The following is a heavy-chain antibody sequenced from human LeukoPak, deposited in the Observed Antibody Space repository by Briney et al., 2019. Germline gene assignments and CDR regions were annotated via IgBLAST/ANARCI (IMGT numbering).Heavy chain of an antibody. CDR3: AKVVRGVIINGIDY. V-gene: IGHV3-23*01. D-gene: IGHD3-10*01. Sequence: GRSLRLSCAASGFTFSSYGMSWVRQAPGKGLEWVSAISGSGGSTYYADSVKGRFTISRDNSKNTLYLQMNSLRAEDTAVYYCAKVVRGVIINGIDYWGQGTLVTVSS. CDR1: GFTFSSYG. J-gene: IGHJ4*02. CDR2: ISGSGGST.